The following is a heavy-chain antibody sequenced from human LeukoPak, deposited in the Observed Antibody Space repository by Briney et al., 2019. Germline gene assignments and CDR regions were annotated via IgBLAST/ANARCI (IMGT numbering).Heavy chain of an antibody. D-gene: IGHD6-13*01. CDR3: ARDNSQQLVLDY. Sequence: GGSLRLSCAASGFTFSSYAMHWVRQAPGKGLEWVAVISYDGSNKYYADSVKGRFTISRDNSKNTLYLQMNSLRAEDTAVYYCARDNSQQLVLDYWGQGTLVTVSS. CDR2: ISYDGSNK. V-gene: IGHV3-30-3*01. CDR1: GFTFSSYA. J-gene: IGHJ4*02.